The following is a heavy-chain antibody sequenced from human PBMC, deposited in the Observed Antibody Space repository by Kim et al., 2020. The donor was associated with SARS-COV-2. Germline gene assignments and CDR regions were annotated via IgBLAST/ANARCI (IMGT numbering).Heavy chain of an antibody. CDR2: IYYSGST. D-gene: IGHD1-26*01. J-gene: IGHJ3*02. CDR3: ARGEELRPHHDAFDI. V-gene: IGHV4-59*01. CDR1: GGSISSYY. Sequence: SETLSLTCTVSGGSISSYYWSWIRQPPGKGLEWIGYIYYSGSTNYNPSLKSRVTMSVDTSKNQFSLKLSSVTAADTAVYYCARGEELRPHHDAFDIWGQGTMVTVSS.